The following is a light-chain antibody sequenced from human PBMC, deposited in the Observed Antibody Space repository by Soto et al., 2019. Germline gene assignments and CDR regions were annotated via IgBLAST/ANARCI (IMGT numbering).Light chain of an antibody. J-gene: IGKJ4*01. CDR2: GAS. Sequence: EIVMTQSPATLSVSPGERATLSCRASQSVSSNLAWYQQKPGQAPRLLIYGASTRATGIPARFSGSGSGTEFTLTISSLQYEAFAVYYCQQYNNWPPLTFGGGTKVEIK. V-gene: IGKV3-15*01. CDR1: QSVSSN. CDR3: QQYNNWPPLT.